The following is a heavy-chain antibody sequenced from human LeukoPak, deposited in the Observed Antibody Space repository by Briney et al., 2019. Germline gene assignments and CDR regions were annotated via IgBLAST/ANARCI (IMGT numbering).Heavy chain of an antibody. CDR3: TISGYHDY. J-gene: IGHJ4*02. D-gene: IGHD3-22*01. Sequence: PGGSLRLSCAASGFTFSGYAMHWVRQASGKGLEWVGRIRSKANSYASAYAASVKGRFTFTRDDSKNTAYLQMNSLKTEDTAVYYCTISGYHDYWGQGTLVTVSS. CDR1: GFTFSGYA. V-gene: IGHV3-73*01. CDR2: IRSKANSYAS.